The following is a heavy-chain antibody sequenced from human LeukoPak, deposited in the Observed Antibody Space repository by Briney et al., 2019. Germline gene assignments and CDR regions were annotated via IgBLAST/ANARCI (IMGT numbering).Heavy chain of an antibody. J-gene: IGHJ4*02. CDR3: ARDNDWAFHY. V-gene: IGHV3-48*02. D-gene: IGHD3-9*01. CDR2: INHNGEMI. Sequence: PGGSLRLSCAASGFAFDTYGMSWVRQAPGKGLEWVSYINHNGEMIFYPDFVKGRFTISRDNAKNSLYLQMNSLRDEDTAVYYCARDNDWAFHYWGQGTLVTVSS. CDR1: GFAFDTYG.